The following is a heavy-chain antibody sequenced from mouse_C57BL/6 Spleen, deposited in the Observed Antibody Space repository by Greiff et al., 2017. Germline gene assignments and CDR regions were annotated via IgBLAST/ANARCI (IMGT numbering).Heavy chain of an antibody. J-gene: IGHJ4*01. CDR2: INPSSGYT. D-gene: IGHD2-3*01. Sequence: QVQLKESGAELARPGASVKMSCKASGYTFTSYTMHWVKQRPGQGLEWIGYINPSSGYTKYNQKFKDKATLTADKSSSTAYMQLSSLTSEDSAVYYCARGDGYYEYAMDYWGQGTSVTVSS. V-gene: IGHV1-4*01. CDR1: GYTFTSYT. CDR3: ARGDGYYEYAMDY.